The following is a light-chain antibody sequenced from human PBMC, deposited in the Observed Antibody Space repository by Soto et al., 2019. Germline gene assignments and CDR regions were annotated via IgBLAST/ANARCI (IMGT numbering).Light chain of an antibody. J-gene: IGKJ1*01. CDR3: EQYDSRSPWT. Sequence: DIQMTQSPSSLSASVGDRVTITCRASRSIGNYLNWYQQKPESAPKLLIYLTSSLQSGVPSRFSGSGSGTDFTLTISSLQPDDFATYYCEQYDSRSPWTFGQGTKIEIK. CDR1: RSIGNY. V-gene: IGKV1-39*01. CDR2: LTS.